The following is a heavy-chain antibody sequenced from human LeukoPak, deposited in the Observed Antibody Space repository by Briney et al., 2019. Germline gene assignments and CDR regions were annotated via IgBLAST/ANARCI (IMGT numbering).Heavy chain of an antibody. D-gene: IGHD5-18*01. CDR1: GGSISSYY. CDR2: IYYSGST. V-gene: IGHV4-59*01. J-gene: IGHJ6*03. Sequence: PSETLSLTCTVSGGSISSYYWSWLRQPPGKGLEWIGYIYYSGSTNYNPSLKSRVTISVDTSKNQFSLKLSSVTAADTAVYYCARASGGYSYNYYMDVWGKGTTVTVSS. CDR3: ARASGGYSYNYYMDV.